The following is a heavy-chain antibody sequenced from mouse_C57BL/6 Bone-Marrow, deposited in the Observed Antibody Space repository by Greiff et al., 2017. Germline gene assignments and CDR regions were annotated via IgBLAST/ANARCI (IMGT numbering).Heavy chain of an antibody. CDR3: TRAFYYCGSSPWFAY. V-gene: IGHV1-5*01. CDR1: GYTFTSYW. Sequence: VQLKESGTVLARPGASVKMSCKTSGYTFTSYWMHWVKQRPGQGLEWIGAIYPGNSDTSYNQKFKGKAKLTAVTSASTAYMELSSLTNEDSAVYYWTRAFYYCGSSPWFAYWGQGTLVTVSA. CDR2: IYPGNSDT. J-gene: IGHJ3*01. D-gene: IGHD1-1*01.